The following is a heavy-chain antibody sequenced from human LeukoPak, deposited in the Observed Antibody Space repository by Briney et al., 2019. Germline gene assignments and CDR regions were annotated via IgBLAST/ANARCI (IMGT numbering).Heavy chain of an antibody. CDR3: ARDYNLVGT. J-gene: IGHJ5*02. CDR2: INPAGSET. Sequence: GGSLRLSCAASGFSFSAFWLTCAREAPGTGLEWVANINPAGSETYYVDPVKGRFSISRDNAKNLVYLQMNSLRAEDTAVYYCARDYNLVGTWGQGTLVTVSS. CDR1: GFSFSAFW. D-gene: IGHD1-14*01. V-gene: IGHV3-7*01.